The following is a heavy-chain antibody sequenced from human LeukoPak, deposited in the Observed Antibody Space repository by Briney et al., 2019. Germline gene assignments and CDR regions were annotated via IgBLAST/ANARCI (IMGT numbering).Heavy chain of an antibody. CDR3: ARLGARQMLEY. D-gene: IGHD4-17*01. CDR1: GFTFGSSW. CDR2: IKQDGGQI. Sequence: PGGSLRLSCAASGFTFGSSWMIWVRQAPGKGLEWVANIKQDGGQIYYLESVKGRFTVSRDNAKNSLYLQMNSLRAEDTAVYYCARLGARQMLEYWGQGTLVTVSS. J-gene: IGHJ4*02. V-gene: IGHV3-7*01.